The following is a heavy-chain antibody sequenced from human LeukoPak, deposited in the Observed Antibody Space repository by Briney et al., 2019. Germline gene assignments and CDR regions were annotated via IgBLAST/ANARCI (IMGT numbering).Heavy chain of an antibody. CDR2: IYTSGST. D-gene: IGHD3-22*01. Sequence: SQTLSLTCTVSGRSISSGSYYWTWIRQPAGKGLESIVRIYTSGSTNYNPSLKSRVIISGDTSKNQFYLKLSSVTAADTAVYYCARAVVVVNHYYYYYGMDVWGQGTTVTVSS. CDR3: ARAVVVVNHYYYYYGMDV. CDR1: GRSISSGSYY. J-gene: IGHJ6*02. V-gene: IGHV4-61*02.